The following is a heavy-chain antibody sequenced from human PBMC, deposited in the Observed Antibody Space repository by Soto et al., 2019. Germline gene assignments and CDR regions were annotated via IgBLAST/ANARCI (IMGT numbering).Heavy chain of an antibody. CDR1: GFIFANYA. CDR3: AKYHHYDSSAYYGPRFDY. CDR2: LSGTGASR. D-gene: IGHD3-22*01. J-gene: IGHJ4*02. V-gene: IGHV3-23*01. Sequence: PGGSLRLSCAASGFIFANYAMNWVRQAPGKGLEWLSSLSGTGASRYYAGSLQGRFTISRDNSKNAVYLQMTSLRADDTAVYYCAKYHHYDSSAYYGPRFDYWSQGTMVTVSS.